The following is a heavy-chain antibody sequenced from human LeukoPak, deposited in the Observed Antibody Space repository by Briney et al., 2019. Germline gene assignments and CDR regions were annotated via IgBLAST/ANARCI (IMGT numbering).Heavy chain of an antibody. D-gene: IGHD1-26*01. CDR1: GFNFSNYA. CDR2: ISGSGGGT. V-gene: IGHV3-23*01. CDR3: TRDLTECVGASAD. J-gene: IGHJ4*02. Sequence: GGSLRLSCAASGFNFSNYAMSWVRQAPGKGLEWVSGISGSGGGTHYTDSVKGRFTISRDNSKNTLYLQMNSLGVDDTAVYYCTRDLTECVGASADWGQGTLVTVSS.